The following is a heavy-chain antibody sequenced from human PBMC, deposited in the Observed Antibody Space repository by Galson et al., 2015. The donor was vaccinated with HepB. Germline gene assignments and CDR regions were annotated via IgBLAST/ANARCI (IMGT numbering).Heavy chain of an antibody. Sequence: SVKVSCKASGGTFSSYAISWVRQAPGQGLEWMGGIIPIFGIANYAQKFQGRVTITADESTSTAYMELSSLRSEDTAVYYCARDPADYYDSSGYQPPFGYWGQGTLVTVSS. CDR1: GGTFSSYA. CDR3: ARDPADYYDSSGYQPPFGY. D-gene: IGHD3-22*01. J-gene: IGHJ4*02. CDR2: IIPIFGIA. V-gene: IGHV1-69*13.